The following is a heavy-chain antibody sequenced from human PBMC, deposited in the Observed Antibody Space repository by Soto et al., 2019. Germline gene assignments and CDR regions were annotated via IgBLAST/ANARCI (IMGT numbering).Heavy chain of an antibody. V-gene: IGHV4-30-4*01. CDR1: GGSISSGDYY. CDR2: IYYSGST. CDR3: ARGGDSDWFDP. Sequence: SETLSLTCTVSGGSISSGDYYWSWIRQPPGKGLEWIGYIYYSGSTYYNPSLKSRVTISVDTSKNQFSLKLSSVTAADTAVYYCARGGDSDWFDPWGQGTLVTVPS. D-gene: IGHD3-16*01. J-gene: IGHJ5*02.